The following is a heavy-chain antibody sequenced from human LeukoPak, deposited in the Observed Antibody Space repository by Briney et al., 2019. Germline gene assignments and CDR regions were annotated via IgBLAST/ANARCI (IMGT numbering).Heavy chain of an antibody. J-gene: IGHJ6*02. CDR2: IYYSGST. CDR3: ARDLGGHATSYYYGMDV. Sequence: SETLSLTCNVSGGSINTNNYYWSWIRQPPGKGLEWIGYIYYSGSTNYNPSLKSRVTISVDTSKNQFSLKLSSVTAADTAVYYCARDLGGHATSYYYGMDVWGQGTTVTVSS. V-gene: IGHV4-61*01. CDR1: GGSINTNNYY. D-gene: IGHD3-3*01.